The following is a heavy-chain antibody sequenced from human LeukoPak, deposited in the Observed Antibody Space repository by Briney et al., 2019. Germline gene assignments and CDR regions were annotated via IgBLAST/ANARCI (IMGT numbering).Heavy chain of an antibody. CDR2: ISWNSGSI. Sequence: PGGSLRLSCAASGFTFDDYAMHWVRQAPGKGLEWVSGISWNSGSIGYADSVKGRFTISRDNAKNTLYLQMNSLRAEDTAVYYCAKGPIDYYDSSGYYYQGYYFDYWGQGTLVTVSS. J-gene: IGHJ4*02. CDR1: GFTFDDYA. V-gene: IGHV3-9*01. CDR3: AKGPIDYYDSSGYYYQGYYFDY. D-gene: IGHD3-22*01.